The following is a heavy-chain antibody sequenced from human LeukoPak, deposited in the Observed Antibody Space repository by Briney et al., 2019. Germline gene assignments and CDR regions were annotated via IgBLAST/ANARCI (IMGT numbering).Heavy chain of an antibody. Sequence: GASVKVSCKAFGNTFTDYYMHWMRQAPGQGLEWMGRINPNSGGTNYAQKFQGRVTMTRDTSISTAYMELSRLRSDDTAVYYCARDLHDSSGYLPGHWGQGTLVTVSS. CDR2: INPNSGGT. V-gene: IGHV1-2*06. CDR1: GNTFTDYY. CDR3: ARDLHDSSGYLPGH. D-gene: IGHD3-22*01. J-gene: IGHJ4*02.